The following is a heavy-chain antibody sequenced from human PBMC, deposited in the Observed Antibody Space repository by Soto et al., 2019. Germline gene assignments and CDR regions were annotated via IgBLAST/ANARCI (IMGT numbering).Heavy chain of an antibody. Sequence: GGPLRLSCAASGFTFSSYGMSWVRQAPGKGPEWVSTLSGRGDRPDSADSVRGRITIARDNSKNTVYLQMNSLRTEDTAIYYCAKSNQIFGVLIDYYYYGMDVWGQGTTVTVSS. CDR3: AKSNQIFGVLIDYYYYGMDV. J-gene: IGHJ6*02. CDR1: GFTFSSYG. V-gene: IGHV3-23*01. CDR2: LSGRGDRP. D-gene: IGHD3-3*01.